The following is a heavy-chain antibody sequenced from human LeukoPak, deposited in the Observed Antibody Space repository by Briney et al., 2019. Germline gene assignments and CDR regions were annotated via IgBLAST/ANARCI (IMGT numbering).Heavy chain of an antibody. D-gene: IGHD3-10*01. CDR2: IYYSGST. CDR3: ARDPGLLWFGELLPSNFDY. CDR1: GGSISSYY. Sequence: SETLSLTCTVSGGSISSYYWSWIRRPPGKGLEWIGCIYYSGSTNYNPSLKSRVTISVDTSKNQFSLKLSSVTAADTAVYYCARDPGLLWFGELLPSNFDYWGQGTLVTVSS. J-gene: IGHJ4*02. V-gene: IGHV4-59*01.